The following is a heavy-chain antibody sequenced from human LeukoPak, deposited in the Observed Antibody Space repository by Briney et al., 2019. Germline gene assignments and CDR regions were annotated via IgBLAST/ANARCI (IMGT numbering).Heavy chain of an antibody. CDR2: ITYDGSNK. CDR1: GFTFSSYG. D-gene: IGHD3-10*01. J-gene: IGHJ4*02. Sequence: PGGSLRLSCAASGFTFSSYGMHWVRQAPGKGLEWVAVITYDGSNKYYADSVKGRFTISRDNSKNTLYLQMNSLRAEDTAVYYCAKDHTMVRGILDYWGQGTLVTVSS. CDR3: AKDHTMVRGILDY. V-gene: IGHV3-30*18.